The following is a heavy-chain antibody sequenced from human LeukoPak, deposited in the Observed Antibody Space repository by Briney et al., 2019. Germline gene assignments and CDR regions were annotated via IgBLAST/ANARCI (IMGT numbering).Heavy chain of an antibody. CDR1: GGSISSSSYY. Sequence: SETLSLTCTVSGGSISSSSYYWGWIRQPPGKGLEWIGSIYYSGSTYYNPSLKSRVTISVDTSKNQFSLKLSSVTAADTAVYYCARIRYYYGSGSYYGNDAFDIWGQGTMVTVSS. J-gene: IGHJ3*02. CDR3: ARIRYYYGSGSYYGNDAFDI. D-gene: IGHD3-10*01. CDR2: IYYSGST. V-gene: IGHV4-39*01.